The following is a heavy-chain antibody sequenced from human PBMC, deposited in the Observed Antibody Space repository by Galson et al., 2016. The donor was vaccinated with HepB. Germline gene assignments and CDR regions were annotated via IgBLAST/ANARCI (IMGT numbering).Heavy chain of an antibody. CDR3: ARALGDF. CDR2: INPGNGKT. V-gene: IGHV1-3*01. D-gene: IGHD2-21*01. J-gene: IGHJ4*02. CDR1: GYIFTNFA. Sequence: QSGAEVKKPGESLRISCKASGYIFTNFAVQWVRQAPGQRPEWMGWINPGNGKTKFSQNFQGRITILRDTSASTAYMELSHLRSEDTAIYYCARALGDFWGPGTLVTVSS.